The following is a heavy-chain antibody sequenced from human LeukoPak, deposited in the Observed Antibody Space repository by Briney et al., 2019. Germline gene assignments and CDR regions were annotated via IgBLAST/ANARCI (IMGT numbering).Heavy chain of an antibody. Sequence: SVKVSCKASGYTFTSYYMHWVRQAPGQGLEWMGGTIPMFDTANYAHKFQGRVTITADESTSTAYMELSSLRSEDTAVYYCARRWGPLCSSASCYWRDWYFDLWGRGTLVTVSS. J-gene: IGHJ2*01. D-gene: IGHD2-2*01. CDR3: ARRWGPLCSSASCYWRDWYFDL. CDR1: GYTFTSYY. CDR2: TIPMFDTA. V-gene: IGHV1-69*13.